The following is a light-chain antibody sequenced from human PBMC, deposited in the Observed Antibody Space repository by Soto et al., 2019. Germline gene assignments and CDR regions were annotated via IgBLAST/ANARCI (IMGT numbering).Light chain of an antibody. Sequence: QSVLTQPPSASGTPGKRVIISCSGSSSNIGRDTVNWYRQFPGTAPKLLIYSNNQRPSGVPDRFSGSQSGTSASLAISGLQSEDEADYYCAVWDDSLNGLWVFGGGTKVTVL. CDR2: SNN. CDR3: AVWDDSLNGLWV. J-gene: IGLJ3*02. CDR1: SSNIGRDT. V-gene: IGLV1-44*01.